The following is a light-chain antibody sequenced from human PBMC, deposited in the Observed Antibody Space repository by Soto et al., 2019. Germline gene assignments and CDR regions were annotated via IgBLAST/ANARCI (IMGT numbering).Light chain of an antibody. CDR2: EVS. CDR1: SSDVGAYDY. Sequence: QSALTQPPSASGSPGQSVTISCTGTSSDVGAYDYVSWYQQQSGKAPKLLIYEVSERPSGVPDRFSGSKSGNTASLTVSGLQAEDEADYYCSSYAGSNNVIFGAGTKLTVL. J-gene: IGLJ2*01. CDR3: SSYAGSNNVI. V-gene: IGLV2-8*01.